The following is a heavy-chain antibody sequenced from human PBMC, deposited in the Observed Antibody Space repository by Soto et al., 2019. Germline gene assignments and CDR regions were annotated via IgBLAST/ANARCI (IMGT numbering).Heavy chain of an antibody. CDR1: GDGFSNYG. CDR2: ISAYDGQT. CDR3: ARVWYYDSSGYYAFDY. Sequence: GASVKGSCKASGDGFSNYGFSWVRQAPGQGLEWMGWISAYDGQTNYTKKFQGRVTMTTDTSSSTAYMELRSLRSDDTAVYYCARVWYYDSSGYYAFDYSGLGQLVTVSS. V-gene: IGHV1-18*01. J-gene: IGHJ4*02. D-gene: IGHD3-22*01.